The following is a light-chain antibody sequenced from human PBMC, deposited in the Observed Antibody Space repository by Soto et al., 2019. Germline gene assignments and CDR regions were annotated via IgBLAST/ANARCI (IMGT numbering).Light chain of an antibody. CDR3: QRYNS. CDR1: HSISSF. J-gene: IGKJ1*01. CDR2: DAS. Sequence: DIQMTQSPSALSASVGDRVTITCRSSHSISSFLAWYQQKPGKAPNLLIYDASILESGVTSRFSGSASGTEFTLTLSSLQADDFATEYYQRYNSFVQGTKVDI. V-gene: IGKV1-5*01.